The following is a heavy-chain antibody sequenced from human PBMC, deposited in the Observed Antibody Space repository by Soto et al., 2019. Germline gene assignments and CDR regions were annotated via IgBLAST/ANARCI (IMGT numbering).Heavy chain of an antibody. CDR1: GSSLISSY. V-gene: IGHV4-59*08. J-gene: IGHJ6*02. CDR2: IHYSGST. D-gene: IGHD1-26*01. Sequence: SESLSLTCTVAGSSLISSYWTWILQPPGKRLEWIGYIHYSGSTNYSPSLKSRVTISVDTSKKQFSLKLSSVTAADTAVYYCARRIVILSADYGMDVWGQGTTVTVS. CDR3: ARRIVILSADYGMDV.